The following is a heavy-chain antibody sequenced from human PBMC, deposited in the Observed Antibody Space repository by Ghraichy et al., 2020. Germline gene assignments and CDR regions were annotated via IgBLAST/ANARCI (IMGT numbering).Heavy chain of an antibody. J-gene: IGHJ4*02. D-gene: IGHD3-22*01. CDR3: AREGGSGYYYDY. CDR2: ISSSGNTM. Sequence: GESLNISCAASGFTFSSYEMNWVRQAPGEGLECISYISSSGNTMYYADSVKGRFTISRDNTKNSLYLQMNSLRAEDTAVYYCAREGGSGYYYDYWGQGTLVTVSS. V-gene: IGHV3-48*03. CDR1: GFTFSSYE.